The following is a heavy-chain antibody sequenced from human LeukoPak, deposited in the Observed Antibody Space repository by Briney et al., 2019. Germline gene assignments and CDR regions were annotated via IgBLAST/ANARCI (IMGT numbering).Heavy chain of an antibody. CDR1: GFTFSSYS. CDR2: ISSSSSYI. Sequence: GGSLRLSCAASGFTFSSYSMNWVRQAPGKGLEWVSSISSSSSYIYYADSVKGRFTISRDNAKNSLYLQMNSLRADDTALYYCARRILGPIDDWGQGTLVTVSS. V-gene: IGHV3-21*04. J-gene: IGHJ4*02. D-gene: IGHD2/OR15-2a*01. CDR3: ARRILGPIDD.